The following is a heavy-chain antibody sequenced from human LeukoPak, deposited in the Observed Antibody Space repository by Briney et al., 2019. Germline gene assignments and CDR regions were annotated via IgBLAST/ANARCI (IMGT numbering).Heavy chain of an antibody. CDR1: GGSITSYY. J-gene: IGHJ4*02. Sequence: SETLSLTCTVSGGSITSYYWSWIRQPPGKELEWIGYIQSSVSTTYNPSLKSRVTISVDTSNNQFSLKLSSVTAADTAVYYCARSVELLRTFDYWGQGTLVTVSS. D-gene: IGHD1-7*01. CDR2: IQSSVST. CDR3: ARSVELLRTFDY. V-gene: IGHV4-4*09.